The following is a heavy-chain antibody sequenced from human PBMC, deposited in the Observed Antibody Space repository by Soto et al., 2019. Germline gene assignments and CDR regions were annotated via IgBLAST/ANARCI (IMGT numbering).Heavy chain of an antibody. Sequence: QVQLQESGPGLVKPSETLSLTCTVSGGSISSYYWSWIRQPPGKGLEWIGYMYYSGSTNYNPSLKSRVTISIDTSRNQFSLKLSSVTAAATAVYYCARGTFGVVKDWGQGTLVTVSS. CDR3: ARGTFGVVKD. V-gene: IGHV4-59*01. CDR1: GGSISSYY. CDR2: MYYSGST. D-gene: IGHD3-3*01. J-gene: IGHJ4*02.